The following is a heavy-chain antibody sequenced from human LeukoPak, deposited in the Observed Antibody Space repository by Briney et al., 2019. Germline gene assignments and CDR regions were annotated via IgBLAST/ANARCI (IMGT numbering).Heavy chain of an antibody. CDR3: AKTPMATVTTLPDFDY. J-gene: IGHJ4*02. D-gene: IGHD4-17*01. Sequence: PGGSLRLSCAASGFTFDDYAMHWVRQAPGKGLEWVSGISWNSGSIGYADSVKGRFTISRDNAKNSLYLQMNSLRAEDTALYYCAKTPMATVTTLPDFDYWGQGTLVTVSS. V-gene: IGHV3-9*01. CDR1: GFTFDDYA. CDR2: ISWNSGSI.